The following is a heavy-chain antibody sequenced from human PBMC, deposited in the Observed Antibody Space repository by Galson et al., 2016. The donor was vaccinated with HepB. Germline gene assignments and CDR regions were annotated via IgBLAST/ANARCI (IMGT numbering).Heavy chain of an antibody. Sequence: LRLSCAASGFTFSSYPMHWVRWAPGKGLEWVADGSNKYYADSVKGRFTISRDNSKNTLYLQMNGLRAEDTAVYYCTRVLIVYSSWSRNNYYYYGMDVWGQGTTVTVSS. J-gene: IGHJ6*02. CDR2: GSNK. D-gene: IGHD6-19*01. CDR1: GFTFSSYP. CDR3: TRVLIVYSSWSRNNYYYYGMDV. V-gene: IGHV3-30-3*01.